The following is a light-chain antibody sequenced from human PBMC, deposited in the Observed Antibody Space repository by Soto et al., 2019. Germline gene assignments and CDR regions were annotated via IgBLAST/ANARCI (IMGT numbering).Light chain of an antibody. V-gene: IGLV1-51*01. CDR2: DNN. Sequence: QSVLTQPPSVSAAPGQKVTISCSGSSSNIGNNYVSWYQQLPGTAPKLLIYDNNKRPSGIPDRFSGSKSGTSATLCITVPQTGDEADYYCGTWDSSLSAGVFGGGTKVTVL. J-gene: IGLJ2*01. CDR3: GTWDSSLSAGV. CDR1: SSNIGNNY.